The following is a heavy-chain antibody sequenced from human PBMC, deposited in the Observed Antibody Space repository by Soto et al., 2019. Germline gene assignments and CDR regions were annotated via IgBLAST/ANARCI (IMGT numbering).Heavy chain of an antibody. V-gene: IGHV4-28*01. CDR2: IYYSGST. J-gene: IGHJ6*02. CDR1: DYSISSGNW. CDR3: ATRLDV. Sequence: SETLSLTCAVSDYSISSGNWWGWIRQPPGKGLEWIGYIYYSGSTFYNPSLKSRVTISVDTSKNQFSLKLSSVTAADTAVYYCATRLDVWGQGTTVTVSS.